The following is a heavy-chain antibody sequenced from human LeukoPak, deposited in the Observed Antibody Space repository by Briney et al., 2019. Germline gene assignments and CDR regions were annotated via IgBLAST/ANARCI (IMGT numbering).Heavy chain of an antibody. Sequence: GGSLRLSCSASGFTFSSYWMSWVRQAPGKGLEGVANIKKDGSEKKYLYSVKGRFTISRDNAKNSLFLQMNSLRVADTALYYCVREGGSDWYSGWFDPWGKGTQVTVSS. CDR3: VREGGSDWYSGWFDP. J-gene: IGHJ5*02. D-gene: IGHD6-19*01. CDR1: GFTFSSYW. CDR2: IKKDGSEK. V-gene: IGHV3-7*01.